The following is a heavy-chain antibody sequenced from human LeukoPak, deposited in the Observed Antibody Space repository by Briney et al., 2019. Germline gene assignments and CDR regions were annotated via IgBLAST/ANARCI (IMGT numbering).Heavy chain of an antibody. CDR2: INPNSGGT. V-gene: IGHV1-2*02. Sequence: ASVKVSCKTSGYTLTGYYMHWVRQAPGQGLEWMGWINPNSGGTNYAQKFQGRVTMTTDTSISTAYMELSRLRSDDTAVYYCARDLGDSSGYRSYYYGMDVWGQGTTVTVSS. J-gene: IGHJ6*02. D-gene: IGHD3-22*01. CDR1: GYTLTGYY. CDR3: ARDLGDSSGYRSYYYGMDV.